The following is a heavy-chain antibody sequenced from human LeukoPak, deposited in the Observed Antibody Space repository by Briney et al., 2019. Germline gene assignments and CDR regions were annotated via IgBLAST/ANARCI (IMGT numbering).Heavy chain of an antibody. V-gene: IGHV3-30*18. CDR3: AKEYSSSRSKRGGYYYYGMDV. Sequence: GSLRLSCAASGLTFSSSAIHWVRQAPGKGLEWVAVISFDGGIRYFAEAMRGRFTVSRDNYNNTMYLQMDSLRAEDTALYHCAKEYSSSRSKRGGYYYYGMDVWGQGTTVSVSS. D-gene: IGHD6-13*01. CDR1: GLTFSSSA. CDR2: ISFDGGIR. J-gene: IGHJ6*02.